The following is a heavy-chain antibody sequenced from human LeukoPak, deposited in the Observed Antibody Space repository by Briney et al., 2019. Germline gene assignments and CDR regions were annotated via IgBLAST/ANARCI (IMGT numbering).Heavy chain of an antibody. CDR3: ARIGGDRHPIEY. Sequence: PGGSLRLSCAASGFTFSSYGMHWVRQAPGKGLEWVAVIRYDGTNKYYADSVKGRFTISRDNSKNTLYLQMNSLRAEDTAVYYCARIGGDRHPIEYWGQGTLVTVSS. CDR1: GFTFSSYG. V-gene: IGHV3-33*01. J-gene: IGHJ4*02. CDR2: IRYDGTNK. D-gene: IGHD2-21*02.